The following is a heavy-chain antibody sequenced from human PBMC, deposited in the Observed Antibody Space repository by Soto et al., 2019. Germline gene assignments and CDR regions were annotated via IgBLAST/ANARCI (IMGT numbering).Heavy chain of an antibody. Sequence: SETLSLTCTVSGGSISSGGYYWSWIRQHPGKGLEWIGYIYYSGSTYYNPSLKSRVTISVDTSKNQFSLKLSSVTAADTAVYYCARDPIWFGELLGHNYYYGMDVWGQGATVTVSS. J-gene: IGHJ6*02. D-gene: IGHD3-10*01. CDR2: IYYSGST. V-gene: IGHV4-31*03. CDR1: GGSISSGGYY. CDR3: ARDPIWFGELLGHNYYYGMDV.